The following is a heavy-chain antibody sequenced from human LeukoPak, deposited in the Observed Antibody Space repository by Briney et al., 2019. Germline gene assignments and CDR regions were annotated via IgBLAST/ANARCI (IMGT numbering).Heavy chain of an antibody. CDR2: ITSSSSYI. D-gene: IGHD6-13*01. V-gene: IGHV3-21*01. CDR3: AMPEGSSSWYEFDY. CDR1: GFTFNTYN. J-gene: IGHJ4*02. Sequence: PGGSLRLSCVASGFTFNTYNMNWVRQAPGKGLEWVSSITSSSSYIYYADSVKGRFTISRDNAKNSLYLQMNSLRAEDTAVYYCAMPEGSSSWYEFDYWGQGTLVTVSS.